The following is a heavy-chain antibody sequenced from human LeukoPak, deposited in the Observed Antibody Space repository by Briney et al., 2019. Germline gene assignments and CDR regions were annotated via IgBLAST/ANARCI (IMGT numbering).Heavy chain of an antibody. D-gene: IGHD3-10*01. J-gene: IGHJ2*01. CDR3: ARGPYASGYVNPVLSYWYFDL. CDR1: GFTFSSYA. V-gene: IGHV4-31*02. CDR2: IFYSGST. Sequence: LRLSCAASGFTFSSYAMSWVRQAPGKGLEWIGYIFYSGSTYSNPSLKGRITISIDTPKNQFSLKLNSVIAADTAVYYCARGPYASGYVNPVLSYWYFDLWGRGTLVTVSS.